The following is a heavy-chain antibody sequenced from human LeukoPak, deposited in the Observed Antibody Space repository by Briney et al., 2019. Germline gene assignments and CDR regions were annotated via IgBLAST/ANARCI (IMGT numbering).Heavy chain of an antibody. CDR2: ISYDGSYK. CDR3: ARDHIAARGIMSQLGY. V-gene: IGHV3-30*04. D-gene: IGHD6-6*01. Sequence: GGSLRLSCAASGFTFSTYSMYWVRQTPGKGLEWVTVISYDGSYKYYADSVKGRFTISRDNSKNTLYLQMNSLRAEDTAVYYCARDHIAARGIMSQLGYWGQGTLVTVSS. CDR1: GFTFSTYS. J-gene: IGHJ4*02.